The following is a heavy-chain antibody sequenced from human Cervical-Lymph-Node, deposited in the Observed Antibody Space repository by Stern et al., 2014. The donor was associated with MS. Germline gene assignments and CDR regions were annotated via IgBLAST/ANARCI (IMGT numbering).Heavy chain of an antibody. CDR3: AREGAATLLAIEY. D-gene: IGHD6-25*01. Sequence: VPLVESGGGLVQPGGSLRLSCAASGFTFSSYWMHWVRQAPGKGLIWVSRISSDGSITSYADSVKGRFTISRDNAKNTLYLQMSSLRAEDTAVYYCAREGAATLLAIEYWGQGVLVTVSS. CDR1: GFTFSSYW. CDR2: ISSDGSIT. V-gene: IGHV3-74*03. J-gene: IGHJ4*02.